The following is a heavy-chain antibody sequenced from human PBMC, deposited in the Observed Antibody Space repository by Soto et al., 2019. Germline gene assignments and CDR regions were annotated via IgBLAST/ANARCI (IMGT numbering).Heavy chain of an antibody. CDR3: ARHDYYGSGSYCDY. CDR2: IYYSGST. D-gene: IGHD3-10*01. V-gene: IGHV4-39*01. J-gene: IGHJ4*02. CDR1: GGSISSSSYY. Sequence: SETLSLTCTVSGGSISSSSYYWGWIRQPPGKGLEWIGSIYYSGSTYYNPSLKSRVTISVDTSKNQFSLKLSSVTAADTAVYYCARHDYYGSGSYCDYWGQGTLVTVS.